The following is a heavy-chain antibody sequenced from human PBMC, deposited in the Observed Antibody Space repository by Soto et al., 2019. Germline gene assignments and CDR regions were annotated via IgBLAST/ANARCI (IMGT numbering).Heavy chain of an antibody. Sequence: TLSLTCTVSGGPISSGGYYWSWIRQHPGKGLEWIGYIYYSGSTNYNPSLKSRVTISVDTSNNQFSLQLTSLSPDDTAVYYCARLRGDSWFDFWGQGTRVTVSS. J-gene: IGHJ5*01. V-gene: IGHV4-31*03. CDR3: ARLRGDSWFDF. CDR1: GGPISSGGYY. CDR2: IYYSGST.